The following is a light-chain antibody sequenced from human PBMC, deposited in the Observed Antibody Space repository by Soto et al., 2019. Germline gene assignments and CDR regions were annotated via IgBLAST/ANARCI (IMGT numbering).Light chain of an antibody. J-gene: IGKJ2*01. CDR1: QHVSSN. CDR3: QQYNNWPYT. Sequence: EIVMTQSPATLSVSPGGSATLSCRASQHVSSNFAWYRQKPGQAPTLLIYRASTRATGIPARFSGSGSGTEVTLTISSLQSEDFAVYYGQQYNNWPYTFGQGTKLEIK. CDR2: RAS. V-gene: IGKV3-15*01.